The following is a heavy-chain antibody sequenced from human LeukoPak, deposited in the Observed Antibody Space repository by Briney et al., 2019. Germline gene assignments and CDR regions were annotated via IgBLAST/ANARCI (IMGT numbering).Heavy chain of an antibody. J-gene: IGHJ4*02. V-gene: IGHV3-15*01. CDR2: IKSKSDGGTT. CDR1: GFAFRNAW. D-gene: IGHD3-16*02. Sequence: GGSLRLSCAASGFAFRNAWMNWVRQAPGKGLQWVGRIKSKSDGGTTEYAAPVTGRFTISRDDSKDTLYLQMHSLKTEDTAVYYCSTDNRLFYYYIWGGYRYGGHWGQGTLVTVSS. CDR3: STDNRLFYYYIWGGYRYGGH.